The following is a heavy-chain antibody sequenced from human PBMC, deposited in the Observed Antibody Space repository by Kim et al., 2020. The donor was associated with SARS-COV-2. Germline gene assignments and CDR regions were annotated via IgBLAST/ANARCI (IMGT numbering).Heavy chain of an antibody. V-gene: IGHV3-7*01. CDR1: GFSFRTCW. CDR3: ATGDLGGS. CDR2: INQDGSRK. Sequence: GGSLRLSCAASGFSFRTCWMNWGRQAPGKGLEWVASINQDGSRKNYVYSVQGRFSIARDNAKNAVYLQMNSLSDEDTAMHHCATGDLGGSWGQGTLVTVSS. D-gene: IGHD3-16*01. J-gene: IGHJ5*02.